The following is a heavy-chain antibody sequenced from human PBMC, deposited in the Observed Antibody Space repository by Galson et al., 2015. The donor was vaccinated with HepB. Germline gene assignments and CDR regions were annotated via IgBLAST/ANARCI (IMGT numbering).Heavy chain of an antibody. CDR2: IYYTGTT. Sequence: IRQPPGRGLEWIGSIYYTGTTYYNPSLKSRVTISLDTSKNHFSLKLRSVTAADTAVYYCARHVGESGSYGMDVWGQGTTVSVSS. J-gene: IGHJ6*02. D-gene: IGHD2-15*01. V-gene: IGHV4-39*01. CDR3: ARHVGESGSYGMDV.